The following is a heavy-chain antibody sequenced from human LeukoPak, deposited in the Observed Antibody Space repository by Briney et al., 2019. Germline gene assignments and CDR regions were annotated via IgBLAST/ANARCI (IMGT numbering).Heavy chain of an antibody. D-gene: IGHD5-18*01. CDR3: ATPSGYSCGYTFDY. Sequence: SVKVSCKASGGTFSSYAISWVRQAPGQGLEWMGGIIPIFGTANYAQKFQGRVTMTRDTSTSTVYMELSSLRSEDTAVYYCATPSGYSCGYTFDYWGQGTLVTVSS. CDR2: IIPIFGTA. CDR1: GGTFSSYA. J-gene: IGHJ4*02. V-gene: IGHV1-69*05.